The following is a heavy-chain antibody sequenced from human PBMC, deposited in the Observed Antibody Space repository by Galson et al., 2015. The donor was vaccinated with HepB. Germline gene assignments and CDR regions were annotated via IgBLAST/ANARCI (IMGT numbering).Heavy chain of an antibody. CDR1: GFIFSTKW. J-gene: IGHJ3*01. D-gene: IGHD3-10*01. CDR3: ARDRDDAFDA. V-gene: IGHV3-74*01. CDR2: ISSDGSST. Sequence: SLRLSCAVSGFIFSTKWMHWVRQAPGKGLVWVSRISSDGSSTKYADSVKGRFTIFRDNAKNTLYLQMNSLRAEDTAVYYCARDRDDAFDAWGQGTMVTVSS.